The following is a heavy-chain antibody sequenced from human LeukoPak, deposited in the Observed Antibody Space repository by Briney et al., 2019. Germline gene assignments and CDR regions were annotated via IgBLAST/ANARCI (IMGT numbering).Heavy chain of an antibody. CDR1: GGSISNYY. Sequence: SETLSLTCTVSGGSISNYYWTWIRQPPGKGPEWIGYIYYSGATNYNPSLKSRVTISVDTSKNQFSLKLSSVTAADTAVYYCARQGRGPYDILTGTVDYWGQGTLVTVSS. J-gene: IGHJ4*02. D-gene: IGHD3-9*01. CDR2: IYYSGAT. V-gene: IGHV4-59*01. CDR3: ARQGRGPYDILTGTVDY.